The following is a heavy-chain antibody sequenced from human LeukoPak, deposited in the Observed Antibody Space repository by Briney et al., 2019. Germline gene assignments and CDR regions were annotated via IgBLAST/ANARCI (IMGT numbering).Heavy chain of an antibody. CDR1: GFTFTSYA. CDR2: MSSDGSNK. V-gene: IGHV3-30-3*01. CDR3: AKDYGDYGSVRWYFDL. D-gene: IGHD4-17*01. J-gene: IGHJ2*01. Sequence: GGSLRLSCAASGFTFTSYAMHWDRQAPSKGLEWAAAMSSDGSNKYYADSVKGRFTISRDNSKNTLYLQMNSLRGVDTAVYYCAKDYGDYGSVRWYFDLWGRGTLVTVSS.